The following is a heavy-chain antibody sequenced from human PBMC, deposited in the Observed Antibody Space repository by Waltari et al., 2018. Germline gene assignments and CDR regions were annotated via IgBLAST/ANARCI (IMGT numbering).Heavy chain of an antibody. CDR3: ARGPDFWSGYYMVPFDY. Sequence: QVQLVQSGAEVKKPGASVKVSCKASGYNFTGYYMNWVRQAPGQGLEWMGWINPKSGGANYTQTFQGMVTITKDTSISTAYMELNRLRSDDTAMYYCARGPDFWSGYYMVPFDYWGQGTLVTVSS. J-gene: IGHJ4*02. CDR1: GYNFTGYY. D-gene: IGHD3-3*01. V-gene: IGHV1-2*02. CDR2: INPKSGGA.